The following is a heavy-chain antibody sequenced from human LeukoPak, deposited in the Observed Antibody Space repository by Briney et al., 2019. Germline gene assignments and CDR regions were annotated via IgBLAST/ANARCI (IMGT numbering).Heavy chain of an antibody. CDR2: ISGSGGST. CDR1: GFTFSSYA. Sequence: QSGGSLRLSCAASGFTFSSYAMSWVRQAPGKGLEWVSAISGSGGSTYYADSVKGRFTISRDNSKNTLYLQMNSLRGEDTAVYYCARPRWLQFGPHDSWGQGTLVTVSS. J-gene: IGHJ4*02. V-gene: IGHV3-23*01. CDR3: ARPRWLQFGPHDS. D-gene: IGHD5-24*01.